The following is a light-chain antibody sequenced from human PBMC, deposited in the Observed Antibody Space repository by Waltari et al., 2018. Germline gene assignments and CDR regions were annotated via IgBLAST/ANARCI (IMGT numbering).Light chain of an antibody. J-gene: IGKJ1*01. CDR3: QQTYRAART. CDR1: QFVSQY. CDR2: AAS. V-gene: IGKV1-39*01. Sequence: DIQMTQSPPSLSASVGDRVTITCRASQFVSQYLHWYEQKQGKAPRLLSYAASTLQTGVPSRFSGSGYGRDFTLTITSLQPEDIATYYCQQTYRAARTFGPGTRVEIK.